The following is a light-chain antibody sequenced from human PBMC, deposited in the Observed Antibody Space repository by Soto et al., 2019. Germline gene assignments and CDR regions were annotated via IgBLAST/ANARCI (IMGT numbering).Light chain of an antibody. J-gene: IGKJ1*01. CDR1: QMVLYSSNNKNY. CDR3: LQDINDPWT. V-gene: IGKV4-1*01. Sequence: IAVTRSPEYVGRSLCAPAPLKNKSGQMVLYSSNNKNYLAWYQQKPGKAPKLLIHKASSLKSGVPSRFSGIGSGTEFTLAISCLHPEESAIYYCLQDINDPWTFGQGTKVDIK. CDR2: KAS.